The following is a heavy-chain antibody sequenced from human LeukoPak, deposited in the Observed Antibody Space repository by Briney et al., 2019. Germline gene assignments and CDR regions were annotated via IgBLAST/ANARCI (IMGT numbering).Heavy chain of an antibody. D-gene: IGHD5-12*01. CDR3: TKGGHWSDP. V-gene: IGHV3-7*03. J-gene: IGHJ5*02. CDR1: GFSFSDYY. CDR2: INQDESEK. Sequence: GGSLRLSCAASGFSFSDYYMTWVRQAPGKGLEWVANINQDESEKYYVDSVKGRFTISRDNAKNSVYLQMNSLRDEDTAVYYCTKGGHWSDPWGRGTLVTVSS.